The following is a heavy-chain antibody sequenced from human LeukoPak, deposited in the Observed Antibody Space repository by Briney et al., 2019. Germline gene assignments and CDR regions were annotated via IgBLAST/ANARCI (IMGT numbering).Heavy chain of an antibody. Sequence: GGSLRLSCAASGFTFSSYGMHWVRQAPGKGLEWVAVISYDGSNKYYADSVKGRFTISRDNSKNTLYLQMNSLGAEDTAVYYCAKDHYDFWSGYHDYWGQGTLVTVSS. CDR3: AKDHYDFWSGYHDY. V-gene: IGHV3-30*18. D-gene: IGHD3-3*01. J-gene: IGHJ4*02. CDR2: ISYDGSNK. CDR1: GFTFSSYG.